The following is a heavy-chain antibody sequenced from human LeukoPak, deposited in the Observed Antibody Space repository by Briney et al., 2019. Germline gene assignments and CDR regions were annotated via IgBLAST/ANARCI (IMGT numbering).Heavy chain of an antibody. D-gene: IGHD2-2*01. CDR3: ARGHCSSTSCLYYFDY. J-gene: IGHJ4*02. CDR2: TYYRSKWYN. Sequence: SQTLSLTCAISGDSVSSNSAAWNWIRQSPSRGLEWLGRTYYRSKWYNDYAVSVKSRININPDTSKNQFSLQLSSVTPEDTAVYYCARGHCSSTSCLYYFDYWGQGTLVTVSS. V-gene: IGHV6-1*01. CDR1: GDSVSSNSAA.